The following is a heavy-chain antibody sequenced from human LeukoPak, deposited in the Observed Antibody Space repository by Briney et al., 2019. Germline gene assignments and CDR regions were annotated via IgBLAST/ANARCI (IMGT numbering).Heavy chain of an antibody. V-gene: IGHV3-33*06. CDR3: AKDRTPGWYFDY. J-gene: IGHJ4*02. CDR2: IWYDGSNK. D-gene: IGHD3-9*01. Sequence: GGSLRLSCAASGFTFSSYGMHWVRQAPGKGLEWVAVIWYDGSNKYYADSVKGRFTISRDNSKNTLYLQMNSLRAEDTAVYDCAKDRTPGWYFDYWGQGTLVTVSS. CDR1: GFTFSSYG.